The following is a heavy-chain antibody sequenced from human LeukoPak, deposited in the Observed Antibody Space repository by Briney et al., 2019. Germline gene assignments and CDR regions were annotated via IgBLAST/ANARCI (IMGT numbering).Heavy chain of an antibody. CDR1: GGTFSSYA. CDR2: IIPIFGTA. J-gene: IGHJ5*02. Sequence: ASVKVSCKASGGTFSSYAISWARQAPGQGLEWMGGIIPIFGTANYAQKFQGRVTITADESTSTAYMELSSLRSEDTAVYYCARLIRAVGNNWFDPWGQGTLVTVSS. CDR3: ARLIRAVGNNWFDP. V-gene: IGHV1-69*13. D-gene: IGHD2-15*01.